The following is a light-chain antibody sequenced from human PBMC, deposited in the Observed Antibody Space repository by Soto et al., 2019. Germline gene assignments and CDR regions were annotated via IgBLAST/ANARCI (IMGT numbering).Light chain of an antibody. Sequence: DIQMTQSPSSLSASVGDRVTISCRASKSISSYLNWYQQKPGKAPKLLIYDASSLQGGVPSRFSGSGSGTEFTLSISSLQPDDFATYYCQQSYSTPPTFGGGTKVEFK. V-gene: IGKV1-39*01. CDR2: DAS. CDR1: KSISSY. CDR3: QQSYSTPPT. J-gene: IGKJ4*01.